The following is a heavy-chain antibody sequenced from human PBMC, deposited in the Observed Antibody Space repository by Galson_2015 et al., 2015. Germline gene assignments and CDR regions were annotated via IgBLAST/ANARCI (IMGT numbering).Heavy chain of an antibody. D-gene: IGHD3-10*01. V-gene: IGHV3-11*01. J-gene: IGHJ5*02. CDR3: ARDLRAVWFRESRRGWFDP. Sequence: DSVKGRFTISRDNAKNSLFLQMNSLRAEDSAVYYCARDLRAVWFRESRRGWFDPWGQGTRVTVSS.